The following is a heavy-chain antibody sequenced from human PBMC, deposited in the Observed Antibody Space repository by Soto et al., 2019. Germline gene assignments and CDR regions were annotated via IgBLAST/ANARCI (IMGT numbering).Heavy chain of an antibody. CDR1: GFTFSSYG. CDR2: ISYDGSNK. V-gene: IGHV3-30*18. Sequence: QVQLVESGVGVVQPGRSLRLSCAASGFTFSSYGMHWVRQAPGKGLEWVAVISYDGSNKYYADSVKGRFTISSDNSKKTLYLQMHSLRAEGPAVYYCAKDLEDWNYPMDYYYYVMDVWGQGTTVSVSS. J-gene: IGHJ6*02. CDR3: AKDLEDWNYPMDYYYYVMDV. D-gene: IGHD1-7*01.